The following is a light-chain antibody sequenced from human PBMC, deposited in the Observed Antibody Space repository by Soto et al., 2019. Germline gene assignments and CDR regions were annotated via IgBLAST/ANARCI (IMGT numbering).Light chain of an antibody. V-gene: IGKV3-11*01. Sequence: EIVLTQSPATLSLSPGERATLSCRASQSVSTYLAWYQQKPGQAPRLLIYDASNRATGIPARFSGSGSGTDFTLTISSLEPEDFAVYYCQHLRNWPPKYTFGQGPKLEIK. J-gene: IGKJ2*01. CDR1: QSVSTY. CDR3: QHLRNWPPKYT. CDR2: DAS.